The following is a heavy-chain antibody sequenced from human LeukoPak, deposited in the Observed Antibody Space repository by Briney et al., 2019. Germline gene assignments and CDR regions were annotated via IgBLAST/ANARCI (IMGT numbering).Heavy chain of an antibody. J-gene: IGHJ4*02. CDR3: ARGAYNYGSGSYYFDY. CDR2: IYHSGST. D-gene: IGHD3-10*01. Sequence: SETLSLTCTVSGYSISSGYYWGWIRQPPGKGLEWIGSIYHSGSTYYNPSLKSRVTMSVDTSNNQFSLKLSSVTAADTAVYYCARGAYNYGSGSYYFDYWGQGNLVIVSS. V-gene: IGHV4-38-2*02. CDR1: GYSISSGYY.